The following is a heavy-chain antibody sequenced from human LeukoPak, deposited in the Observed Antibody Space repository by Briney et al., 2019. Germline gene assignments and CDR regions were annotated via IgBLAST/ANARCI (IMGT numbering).Heavy chain of an antibody. Sequence: GGSLRLSCAASGFTFSSYWMSWVRQAPGKGLEWVANIKQDGSEKYYVDSVKGRFTISGDNAKNSLYLQMNSLRAEDTAVYYCARWPLWFGELLGYFDYWGQGTLVTVSS. CDR1: GFTFSSYW. V-gene: IGHV3-7*01. CDR2: IKQDGSEK. CDR3: ARWPLWFGELLGYFDY. D-gene: IGHD3-10*01. J-gene: IGHJ4*02.